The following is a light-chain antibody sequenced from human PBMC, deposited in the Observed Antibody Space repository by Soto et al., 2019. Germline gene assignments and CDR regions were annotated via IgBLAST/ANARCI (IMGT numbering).Light chain of an antibody. CDR1: QTVSSNY. CDR3: QQYTRRPTT. J-gene: IGKJ1*01. Sequence: TQGTDIIPPCCGDRASXSWRASQTVSSNYLAWCQRIPGQAPRLLIYGASTRAPGIPDRFSGSRSGTDFTLTISTLEPEHSAVYCCQQYTRRPTTFGQPSKVDI. V-gene: IGKV3-20*01. CDR2: GAS.